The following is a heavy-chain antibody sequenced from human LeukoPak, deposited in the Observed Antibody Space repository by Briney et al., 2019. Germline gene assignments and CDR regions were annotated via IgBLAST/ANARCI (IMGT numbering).Heavy chain of an antibody. CDR3: ARVYYDSSGYPWYYYYMDV. D-gene: IGHD3-22*01. CDR1: GFSFSNY. CDR2: IYSGGST. V-gene: IGHV3-53*01. Sequence: PGGSLRLSCVGSGFSFSNYMSWVRQAPGKGLEWVSVIYSGGSTYYADSVKGRFTISRDNSKNTLYLQMNSLRAEDTAVYYCARVYYDSSGYPWYYYYMDVWGKGTTVTISS. J-gene: IGHJ6*03.